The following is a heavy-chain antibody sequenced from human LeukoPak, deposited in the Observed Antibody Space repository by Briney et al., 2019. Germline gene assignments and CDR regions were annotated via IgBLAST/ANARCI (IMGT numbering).Heavy chain of an antibody. J-gene: IGHJ5*02. CDR2: IYYSGST. D-gene: IGHD2/OR15-2a*01. CDR3: ARSSEYYFGP. V-gene: IGHV4-59*01. CDR1: GGSISSYH. Sequence: PSETLSLTCTVSGGSISSYHWSWIRQPPGKGLECIGYIYYSGSTHYNPSLKSRVTISVDTSKNQFSLKLSSVTAADTAVYYCARSSEYYFGPWGQGTLVTVSS.